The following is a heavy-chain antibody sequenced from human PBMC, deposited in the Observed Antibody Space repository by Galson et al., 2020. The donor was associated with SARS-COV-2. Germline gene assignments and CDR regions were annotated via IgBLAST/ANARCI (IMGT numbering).Heavy chain of an antibody. D-gene: IGHD3-3*01. J-gene: IGHJ5*02. CDR1: GFPFSANA. CDR3: ATERYDNSRGLES. V-gene: IGHV3-30*09. Sequence: QLGESLKISCAGSGFPFSANAMHWVRQAPGKGLEWVTVISDDGKKRYYAESVRGRFAISRDNSENTLYLQMNSLRPDDTGMYYCATERYDNSRGLESWGQGTLVTVS. CDR2: ISDDGKKR.